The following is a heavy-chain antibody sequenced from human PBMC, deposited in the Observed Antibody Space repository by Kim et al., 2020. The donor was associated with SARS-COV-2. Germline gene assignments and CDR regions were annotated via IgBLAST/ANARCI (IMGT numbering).Heavy chain of an antibody. CDR2: ISSSGSTI. J-gene: IGHJ4*02. CDR3: ARAEDEGRGTIWEDY. CDR1: GFTFSDYY. Sequence: GGSLRLSCAASGFTFSDYYMSWIRQAPGKGLEWVSYISSSGSTIYYADSVKGRFTISRDNAKNSLYLQMNSLRAEDTAVYYCARAEDEGRGTIWEDYWGQGTLVTVSS. V-gene: IGHV3-11*01. D-gene: IGHD3-3*01.